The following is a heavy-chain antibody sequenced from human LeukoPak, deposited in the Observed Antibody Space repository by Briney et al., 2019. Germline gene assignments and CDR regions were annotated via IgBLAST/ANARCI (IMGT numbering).Heavy chain of an antibody. J-gene: IGHJ4*02. Sequence: GGSLRLSCAASGFTFSSYAMSWVRQAPGKGLEWVSAISGSGGSTYYADSVKGRFTISRDNSKNTLYLQMISLRAEDTAVYYCAKSRGSSWFANFDYWGQGTLVTVSS. V-gene: IGHV3-23*01. D-gene: IGHD6-13*01. CDR1: GFTFSSYA. CDR2: ISGSGGST. CDR3: AKSRGSSWFANFDY.